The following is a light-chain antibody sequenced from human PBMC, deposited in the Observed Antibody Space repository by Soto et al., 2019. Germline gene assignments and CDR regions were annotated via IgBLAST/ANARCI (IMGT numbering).Light chain of an antibody. CDR2: IAS. CDR3: QQTNSFPLT. V-gene: IGKV1-12*01. CDR1: QGIRSY. Sequence: IQLTQSPSSLSASVGDRVAITCRASQGIRSYLAWYQQKPGEAPKLLISIASILQSGVPSRFSGSGAGTDCTLTISSLQPEDVATDYCQQTNSFPLTFGGGTKVDIK. J-gene: IGKJ4*01.